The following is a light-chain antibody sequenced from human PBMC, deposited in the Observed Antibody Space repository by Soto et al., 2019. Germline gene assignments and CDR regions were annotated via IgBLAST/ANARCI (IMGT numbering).Light chain of an antibody. Sequence: DIQMTQSPSTLSASVGDRVTITCRASQSISSWLAWYQQKPGKAPKLLIYDASSLESGVPSRFSGSGSGTEFTLTISSLQPDDFATYYCQQYNSYLREFGQGTKVDIK. V-gene: IGKV1-5*01. CDR2: DAS. J-gene: IGKJ1*01. CDR1: QSISSW. CDR3: QQYNSYLRE.